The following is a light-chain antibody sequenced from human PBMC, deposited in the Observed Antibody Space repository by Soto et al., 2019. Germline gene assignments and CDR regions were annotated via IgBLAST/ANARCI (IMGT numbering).Light chain of an antibody. V-gene: IGKV3-20*01. CDR3: QQYGRSLPIT. CDR2: GAS. Sequence: IVLTQSPGTLSLSPWERATLSCRASQSVSNNYLAWYQQKPGQAPRLLIYGASNRATGIPDRFSGSGSGTNFSLTISRVEPEDFAVYYCQQYGRSLPITFGQGTRLEIK. CDR1: QSVSNNY. J-gene: IGKJ5*01.